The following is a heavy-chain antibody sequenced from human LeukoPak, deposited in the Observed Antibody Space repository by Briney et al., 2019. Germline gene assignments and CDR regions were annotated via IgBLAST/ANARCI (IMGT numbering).Heavy chain of an antibody. CDR3: ARDRDTAMVGDAFDI. V-gene: IGHV4-4*02. D-gene: IGHD5-18*01. Sequence: SETLSLTCAVSGGSISSSNWWSWVRQPPGKGLEWIGEIYHSGSTNYNPSLKSRVTISVDKSKNQFSLKLSSVTAADTAVYYCARDRDTAMVGDAFDIWGQGTMVTVSS. CDR1: GGSISSSNW. CDR2: IYHSGST. J-gene: IGHJ3*02.